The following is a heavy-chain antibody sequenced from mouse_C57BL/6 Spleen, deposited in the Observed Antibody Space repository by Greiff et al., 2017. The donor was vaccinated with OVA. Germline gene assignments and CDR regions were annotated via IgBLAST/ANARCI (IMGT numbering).Heavy chain of an antibody. J-gene: IGHJ4*01. CDR1: GFTFSSYG. CDR2: ISSGGSYP. Sequence: EVQLVESGGDLVKPGGSLKLSCAASGFTFSSYGMSWVRQTPDKRLEWVATISSGGSYPYYPDSVKGRFTISRDNAKNTLYLQMSSLKSEDTAMYYCARHATTTAMDYWGQGTSVTVSS. V-gene: IGHV5-6*01. CDR3: ARHATTTAMDY. D-gene: IGHD1-1*01.